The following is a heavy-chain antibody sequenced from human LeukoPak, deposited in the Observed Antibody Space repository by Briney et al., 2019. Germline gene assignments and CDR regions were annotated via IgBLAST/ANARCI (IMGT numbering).Heavy chain of an antibody. J-gene: IGHJ4*02. CDR3: ARRHAGQWLDYFDY. CDR2: INPVTGAT. CDR1: GYTFTGYY. V-gene: IGHV1-2*02. D-gene: IGHD6-19*01. Sequence: GASVKVSCKASGYTFTGYYMHWVRQAPGQGLEWMGWINPVTGATTYAQKFQGRVTLTRDTSTSTVYMELSSLTSDDTAMYYCARRHAGQWLDYFDYWGQGTLVTVSS.